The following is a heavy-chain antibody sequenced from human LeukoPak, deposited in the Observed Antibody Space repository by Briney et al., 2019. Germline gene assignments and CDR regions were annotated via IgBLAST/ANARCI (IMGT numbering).Heavy chain of an antibody. V-gene: IGHV3-48*03. CDR2: ISSSGSTI. CDR3: ARGLRTPYYDFWSGYQGFLDY. D-gene: IGHD3-3*01. CDR1: GFTFSSSE. Sequence: GGSLRLSCAASGFTFSSSEMNWVRQAPGKGLEWVSYISSSGSTIYYADSVKGRFTISRDNAKNSLYLQMNSLRAEDTAVYYCARGLRTPYYDFWSGYQGFLDYWGQGTLVTVSS. J-gene: IGHJ4*02.